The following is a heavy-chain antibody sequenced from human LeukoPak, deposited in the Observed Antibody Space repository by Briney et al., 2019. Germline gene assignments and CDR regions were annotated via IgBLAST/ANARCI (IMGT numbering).Heavy chain of an antibody. CDR3: AKDWYSSPYYYMDV. V-gene: IGHV3-9*01. CDR1: GFTFDDYA. Sequence: GGSLRLSCAASGFTFDDYAMHWVRQAPGKGLEWVSGISWNSGSIGYADSVKGRFTISRDNAKNSLYLQMNSLRAEDTALYYCAKDWYSSPYYYMDVWGKGTTVTVSS. D-gene: IGHD6-13*01. J-gene: IGHJ6*03. CDR2: ISWNSGSI.